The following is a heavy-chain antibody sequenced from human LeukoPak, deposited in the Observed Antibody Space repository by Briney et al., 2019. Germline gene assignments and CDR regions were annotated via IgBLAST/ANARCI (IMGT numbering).Heavy chain of an antibody. CDR2: ISGSGGST. Sequence: PGGSLRLSCAASGFTFSNYGTTWVRQAPGKGLEWVSTISGSGGSTSYADSVKGRFTISRDDSKNTLCLQMNSLRAEDTAVYYCAKDRTPSIWGRGTLVTVSS. J-gene: IGHJ2*01. V-gene: IGHV3-23*01. CDR3: AKDRTPSI. CDR1: GFTFSNYG. D-gene: IGHD2-15*01.